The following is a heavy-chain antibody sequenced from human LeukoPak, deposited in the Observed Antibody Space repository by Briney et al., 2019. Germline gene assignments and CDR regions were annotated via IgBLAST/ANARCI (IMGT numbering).Heavy chain of an antibody. D-gene: IGHD6-13*01. J-gene: IGHJ4*02. V-gene: IGHV1-69*13. CDR2: IIPIFGTA. CDR3: ARDSSSWYEYYFDY. Sequence: ASVKVSCEASGYTFTGYYMHWVRQAPGQGLEWMGGIIPIFGTANYAQKFQGRVTITADESTSTAYMELSSLRSEDTSVYYCARDSSSWYEYYFDYWGQGTLVTVSS. CDR1: GYTFTGYY.